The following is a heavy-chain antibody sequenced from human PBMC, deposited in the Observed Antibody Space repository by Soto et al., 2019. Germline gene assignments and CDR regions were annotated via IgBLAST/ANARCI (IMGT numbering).Heavy chain of an antibody. CDR1: GFTFSSYA. CDR3: AKGGVYDILTGYYSPFDY. CDR2: ISGSGGST. V-gene: IGHV3-23*01. D-gene: IGHD3-9*01. J-gene: IGHJ4*02. Sequence: GGSLRLSCAASGFTFSSYAMSWVRQAPGKGLEWVSAISGSGGSTYYADSVKGRFTISRDNSKNTLYLQMNSLRAEDTAVYYCAKGGVYDILTGYYSPFDYWGQGTLVTVSS.